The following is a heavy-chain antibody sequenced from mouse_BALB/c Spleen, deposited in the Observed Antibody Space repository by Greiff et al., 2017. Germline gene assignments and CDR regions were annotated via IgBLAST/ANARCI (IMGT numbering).Heavy chain of an antibody. D-gene: IGHD1-1*01. CDR3: TRDGDYYGGFAY. J-gene: IGHJ3*01. CDR2: ISSGGSYT. V-gene: IGHV5-6*01. Sequence: EVQGVESGGDLVKPGGSLKLSCAASGFTFSSYGMSWVRQTPDKRLEWVATISSGGSYTYYPDSVKGRFTISRDNAKNTLYLQMSSLKSEDTAMYYCTRDGDYYGGFAYWGQGTLVTVSA. CDR1: GFTFSSYG.